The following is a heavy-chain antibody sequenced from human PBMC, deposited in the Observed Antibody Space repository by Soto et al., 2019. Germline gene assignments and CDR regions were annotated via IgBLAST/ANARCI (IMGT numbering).Heavy chain of an antibody. D-gene: IGHD2-15*01. CDR2: IIPILGIA. CDR3: ARNVVVVAVYDY. Sequence: SVKVSCKASGGTFSSYTISWVRQAPGQGLEWMGRIIPILGIANYAQKFQGRVTITAYKSTSTAYMELSSLRSEDTAVYYCARNVVVVAVYDYWGQGTLVTVSS. J-gene: IGHJ4*02. CDR1: GGTFSSYT. V-gene: IGHV1-69*02.